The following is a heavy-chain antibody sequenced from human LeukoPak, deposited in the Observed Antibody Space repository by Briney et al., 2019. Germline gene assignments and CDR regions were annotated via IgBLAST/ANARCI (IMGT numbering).Heavy chain of an antibody. CDR2: INAGNGKT. CDR1: GYIFSDYA. J-gene: IGHJ4*02. D-gene: IGHD4-17*01. Sequence: ASVKVSCKASGYIFSDYAIQWVRQAPGQGLEWMGWINAGNGKTKYSQKFQGRVTITRDTSASTAYMELSGLRSEGTAVYYCARARWTSTVTTYYLDYWGQGTLVTVSS. CDR3: ARARWTSTVTTYYLDY. V-gene: IGHV1-3*01.